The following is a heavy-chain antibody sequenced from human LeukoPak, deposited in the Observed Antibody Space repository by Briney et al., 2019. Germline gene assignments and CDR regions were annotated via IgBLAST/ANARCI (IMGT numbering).Heavy chain of an antibody. V-gene: IGHV3-7*04. CDR1: GFTFSCCR. J-gene: IGHJ3*02. CDR3: ARGSYGAFDI. D-gene: IGHD3-16*01. CDR2: IKQDGSEK. Sequence: PGGSLRLSCAASGFTFSCCRMTWVRQAPGKGLEWVANIKQDGSEKSYVDSVKGRFTISRDNAEKSVSLQMNSLRAEDTAVYYCARGSYGAFDIWGQGTMVTVSS.